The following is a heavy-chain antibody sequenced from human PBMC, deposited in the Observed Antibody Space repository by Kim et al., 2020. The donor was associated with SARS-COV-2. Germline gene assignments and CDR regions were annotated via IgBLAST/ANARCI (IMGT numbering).Heavy chain of an antibody. CDR1: GGSISSSSYY. V-gene: IGHV4-39*07. J-gene: IGHJ6*02. CDR3: ARDLGPIGSTIYNYYYYYGMDV. CDR2: IYYSGSN. D-gene: IGHD5-12*01. Sequence: SETLSLTCTVSGGSISSSSYYWGWIRQPPGKGLEWIGSIYYSGSNYYNPSLKSRVTISVDTSKNQFSLKLSSVTAADTAVYYCARDLGPIGSTIYNYYYYYGMDVWGQGTTVTVSS.